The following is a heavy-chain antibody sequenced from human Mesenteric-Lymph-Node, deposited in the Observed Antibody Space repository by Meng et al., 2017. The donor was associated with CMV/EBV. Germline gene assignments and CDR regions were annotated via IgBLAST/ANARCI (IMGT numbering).Heavy chain of an antibody. CDR3: ARAAGGDWFDP. Sequence: SCKASGYTFTGYYMHWVRQAPGQGLEWMGWINPNSGGTNYAQKFQGRVTMTRDTSISTAYMELSRLRSDDTAVHYCARAAGGDWFDPWGQGTLVTVSS. J-gene: IGHJ5*02. CDR1: GYTFTGYY. V-gene: IGHV1-2*02. CDR2: INPNSGGT. D-gene: IGHD3-16*01.